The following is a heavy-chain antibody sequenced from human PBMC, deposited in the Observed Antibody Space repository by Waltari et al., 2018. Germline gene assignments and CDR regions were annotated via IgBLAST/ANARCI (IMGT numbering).Heavy chain of an antibody. CDR1: GGTFSSYA. V-gene: IGHV1-69*01. J-gene: IGHJ4*02. D-gene: IGHD3-22*01. CDR3: ASNYYDSSGYLSIFDY. Sequence: QVQLVQSGAEVKKPGSSVKVSCKASGGTFSSYAISWVRQAPGQGLEWMGGLLPIFGPANYAQKFQGRVTITADESTSTAYMELSSLRSEDTAVYYCASNYYDSSGYLSIFDYWGQGTLVTVSS. CDR2: LLPIFGPA.